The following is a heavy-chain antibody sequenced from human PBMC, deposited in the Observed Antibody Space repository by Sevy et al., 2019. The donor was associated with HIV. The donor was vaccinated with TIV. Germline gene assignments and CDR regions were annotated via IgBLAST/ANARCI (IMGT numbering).Heavy chain of an antibody. D-gene: IGHD1-1*01. J-gene: IGHJ5*01. V-gene: IGHV3-33*01. CDR1: GFTFRSFS. CDR3: ARDSARVIVPTAGFDS. Sequence: GGSLRLSCSASGFTFRSFSMHWVRQAPGKGLEWVAAIWYDGRTKQYADSVKGRFTISRDNSKSMLNLEMNSLRAEDTDIYFCARDSARVIVPTAGFDSWGQGTVVTVSS. CDR2: IWYDGRTK.